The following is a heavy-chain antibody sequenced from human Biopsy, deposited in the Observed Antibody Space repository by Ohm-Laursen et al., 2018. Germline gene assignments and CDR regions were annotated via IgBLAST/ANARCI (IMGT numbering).Heavy chain of an antibody. CDR2: INPGGNST. CDR1: GGTFSSSA. V-gene: IGHV1-46*01. J-gene: IGHJ3*01. CDR3: ARAFGGAYYSYAFDL. Sequence: GSSVKVSCKASGGTFSSSAITWVRQAPGQGLEWMGIINPGGNSTAYTQNFQGRVTMTWDTSTTTVYMELSSLRSEDTAVYYCARAFGGAYYSYAFDLWGQGTLVTVSS. D-gene: IGHD2-21*02.